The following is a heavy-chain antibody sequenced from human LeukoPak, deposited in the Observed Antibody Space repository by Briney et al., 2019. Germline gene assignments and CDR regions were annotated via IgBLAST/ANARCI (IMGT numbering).Heavy chain of an antibody. CDR1: GFTVSSDY. D-gene: IGHD2-15*01. CDR3: AREDRWMGGFDY. Sequence: GGSLRLSCAASGFTVSSDYMTWVRQAPGKGLEWVSIIYSADTTYYADSVRGRFTISRDNSKNTLYLQMNSLRAEDSAVYYCAREDRWMGGFDYWGQGTLVTVPS. CDR2: IYSADTT. J-gene: IGHJ4*02. V-gene: IGHV3-66*01.